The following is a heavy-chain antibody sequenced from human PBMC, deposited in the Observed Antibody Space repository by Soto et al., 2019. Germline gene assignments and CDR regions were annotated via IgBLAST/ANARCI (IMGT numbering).Heavy chain of an antibody. CDR1: GFTFSYYW. Sequence: EVRLVESEGGLVQPGGSLRLSCAASGFTFSYYWMHWVRQARGQGLVWVSRIHSDGSSTTYADSVKGRFTISRDNAKNTLYLQMNSLRAEDTAVYYCARGDRGAFDLWGQGTMVTVSS. V-gene: IGHV3-74*01. J-gene: IGHJ3*01. D-gene: IGHD2-21*02. CDR2: IHSDGSST. CDR3: ARGDRGAFDL.